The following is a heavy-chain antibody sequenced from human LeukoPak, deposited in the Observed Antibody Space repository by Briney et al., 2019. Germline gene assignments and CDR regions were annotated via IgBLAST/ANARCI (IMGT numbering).Heavy chain of an antibody. Sequence: ASVKVSCKASGGTFSSYPITWVRHAPGQGLEWMGGFDPEDGETIYAQKFQGRVTMTEDTSTDTAYMELSSLRSEDTAVYYCATGRNYDSSGYYYSYWGQGTLVTVSS. CDR2: FDPEDGET. V-gene: IGHV1-24*01. J-gene: IGHJ4*02. D-gene: IGHD3-22*01. CDR3: ATGRNYDSSGYYYSY. CDR1: GGTFSSYP.